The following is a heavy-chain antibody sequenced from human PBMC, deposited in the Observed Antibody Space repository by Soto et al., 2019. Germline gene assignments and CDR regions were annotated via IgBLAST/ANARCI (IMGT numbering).Heavy chain of an antibody. CDR3: ARGSLWFGHRLDAFDI. CDR2: MNPNSGNT. D-gene: IGHD3-10*01. V-gene: IGHV1-8*01. J-gene: IGHJ3*02. Sequence: ASVKVSCKASGYTFTSYDINWVRQATGQGLEWMGWMNPNSGNTGYAQKFQGRVTMTRNTSISTAYMELSSLRSEDTAVYYCARGSLWFGHRLDAFDIWGQGTMVTVSS. CDR1: GYTFTSYD.